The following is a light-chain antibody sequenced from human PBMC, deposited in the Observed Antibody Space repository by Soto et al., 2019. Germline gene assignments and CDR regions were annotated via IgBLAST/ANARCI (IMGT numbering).Light chain of an antibody. CDR3: QQYNNWPLT. J-gene: IGKJ4*01. V-gene: IGKV3-15*01. Sequence: EIVMTQSPATLSVSPGERATLSCRASRSVSSNLAWYQQKPGQAPRLLIYGASTRATGIPARFSGSGSGTEFTLTISSLQSEDFAVYYCQQYNNWPLTFGGGT. CDR1: RSVSSN. CDR2: GAS.